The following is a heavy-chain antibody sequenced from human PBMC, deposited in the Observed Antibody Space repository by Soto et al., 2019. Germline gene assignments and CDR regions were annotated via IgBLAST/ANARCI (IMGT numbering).Heavy chain of an antibody. V-gene: IGHV3-74*01. D-gene: IGHD2-15*01. CDR2: INPESTTL. CDR3: TKGSFGALDA. J-gene: IGHJ5*02. CDR1: EITLNIYW. Sequence: GGSLRLSCTASEITLNIYWMHWIRQAPGKGLVWVSRINPESTTLTYADSVTGRFTISRDSAKHTLYLQMNGLSAEDTAIYYFTKGSFGALDAWGQGTLVTVSS.